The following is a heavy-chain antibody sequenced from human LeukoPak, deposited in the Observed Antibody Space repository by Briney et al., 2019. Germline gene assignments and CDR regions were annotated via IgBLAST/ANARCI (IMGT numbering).Heavy chain of an antibody. CDR2: IHSGGTT. CDR3: ARELYYDSSGRDGAFDI. J-gene: IGHJ3*02. CDR1: GFSVSTNH. V-gene: IGHV3-53*01. D-gene: IGHD3-22*01. Sequence: PGGSLRLSCAASGFSVSTNHMSWVRQAPGQGLEWVSVIHSGGTTYHAESVKGRFTISRDNSKNTLYLQMNSLRVEDTAVYYCARELYYDSSGRDGAFDIWGQGTMVTASS.